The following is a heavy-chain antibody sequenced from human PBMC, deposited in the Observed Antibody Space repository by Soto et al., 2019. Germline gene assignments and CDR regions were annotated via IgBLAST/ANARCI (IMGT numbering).Heavy chain of an antibody. CDR1: GFNFDDYA. CDR3: AKDASGDYDRGYFDL. Sequence: QLVESGGGLVQPGRSLRLSCTASGFNFDDYAMHWVGQAPGKGLEWVSGISWSSVNIGYADSVKGRFTISRDNSANSLFLQIDSPRTDDTALYVCAKDASGDYDRGYFDLWGRGTLVTVPS. CDR2: ISWSSVNI. J-gene: IGHJ2*01. D-gene: IGHD3-22*01. V-gene: IGHV3-9*01.